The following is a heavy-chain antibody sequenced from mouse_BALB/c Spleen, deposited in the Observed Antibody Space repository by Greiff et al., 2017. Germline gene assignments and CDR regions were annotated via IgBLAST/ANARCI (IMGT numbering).Heavy chain of an antibody. D-gene: IGHD2-1*01. V-gene: IGHV5-4*02. CDR3: ARGYGNYDGFAY. J-gene: IGHJ3*01. Sequence: DVMLVESGGGLVKPGGSLKLFCAASGFTFSDYYMYWVRQNPEKRREWVATISDGGSYTYYQDSVKGRFTISRDNAQNNQYLQMSSLKSEDTAMYYCARGYGNYDGFAYWGQGTLVTVSA. CDR2: ISDGGSYT. CDR1: GFTFSDYY.